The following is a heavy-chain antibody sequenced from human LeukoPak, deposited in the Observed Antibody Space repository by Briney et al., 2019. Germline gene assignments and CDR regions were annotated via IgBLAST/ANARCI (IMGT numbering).Heavy chain of an antibody. Sequence: GGSLRLSCAASGFTFSSYWMSWVRQAPGKGLEWVANIKQDGSEKYYVDSVKGRFTISRDNAKNSLYLQMNSLRAEDTAVYYCARGRWELPGYSSGGLLVDYWGQGTLVTVSS. CDR2: IKQDGSEK. CDR3: ARGRWELPGYSSGGLLVDY. J-gene: IGHJ4*02. CDR1: GFTFSSYW. V-gene: IGHV3-7*01. D-gene: IGHD6-19*01.